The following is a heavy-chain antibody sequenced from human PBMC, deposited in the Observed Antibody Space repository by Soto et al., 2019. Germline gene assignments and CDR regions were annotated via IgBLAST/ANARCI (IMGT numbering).Heavy chain of an antibody. V-gene: IGHV3-23*01. D-gene: IGHD5-12*01. CDR1: GFTFSSHA. CDR3: AKQFSGYDYYYYYMDV. J-gene: IGHJ6*03. Sequence: GGSLRLSCAASGFTFSSHAMSWVRQAPGKGLEWVSAISGSGGSTYYADSVKGRFTISRDNSKNTLYLQMNSLRAEDTAVYYCAKQFSGYDYYYYYMDVWGKGTTVTVSS. CDR2: ISGSGGST.